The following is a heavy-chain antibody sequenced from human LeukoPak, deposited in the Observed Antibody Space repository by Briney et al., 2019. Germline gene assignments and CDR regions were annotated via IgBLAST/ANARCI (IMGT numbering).Heavy chain of an antibody. Sequence: GGSLRLSCTASGFTFGDYAMSWVRQAPGKGREWVGFIRSKAYGGTTEYAASVKGRFTISRDDSKSIAYLQMNSLKTEDTAVYYCTRHRFLEWFHNDYYYYIDVWGKGTTVTVSS. J-gene: IGHJ6*03. V-gene: IGHV3-49*04. CDR1: GFTFGDYA. D-gene: IGHD3-3*01. CDR3: TRHRFLEWFHNDYYYYIDV. CDR2: IRSKAYGGTT.